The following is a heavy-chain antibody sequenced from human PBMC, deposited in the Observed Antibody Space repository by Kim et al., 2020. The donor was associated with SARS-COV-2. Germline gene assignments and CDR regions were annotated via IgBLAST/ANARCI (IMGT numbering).Heavy chain of an antibody. CDR1: GFTLSTYD. Sequence: GGSLRLSCAASGFTLSTYDMHWVRQATGKGLEWVSGLGPAGGPFYSGSVKGRFTISRENDRNSLHLQMNSLRAGETAVYYCSRGGVYGGNPHHWYFDLWG. CDR3: SRGGVYGGNPHHWYFDL. V-gene: IGHV3-13*04. J-gene: IGHJ2*01. D-gene: IGHD4-17*01. CDR2: LGPAGGP.